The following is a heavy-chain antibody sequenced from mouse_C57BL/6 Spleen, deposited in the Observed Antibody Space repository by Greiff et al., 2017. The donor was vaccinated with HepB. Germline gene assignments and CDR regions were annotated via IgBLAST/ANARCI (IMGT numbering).Heavy chain of an antibody. V-gene: IGHV1-59*01. CDR1: GYTFTSYW. CDR3: ATVVGEDYFDY. J-gene: IGHJ2*01. CDR2: IDPSDSYT. Sequence: VQLKQPGAELVRPGTSVKLSCKASGYTFTSYWMHWVKQRPGQGLEWIGVIDPSDSYTNYNQKFKGKATLTVDTSSSTAYMQLSSLTSEDSAVYYCATVVGEDYFDYWGQGTTLTVSS. D-gene: IGHD1-1*01.